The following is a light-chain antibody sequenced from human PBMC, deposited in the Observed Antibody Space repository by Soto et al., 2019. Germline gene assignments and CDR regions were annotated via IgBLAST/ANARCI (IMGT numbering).Light chain of an antibody. J-gene: IGKJ5*01. Sequence: DVQMTQSPTSLSASVGDGVTITCRASQTIMTYLNWYQLKPGKPPRLLIYAASSLQSGVPSRFSGSGSGTDFTLTISSLQTEDFATYYCQQSYSTPITFGQGTRLEIK. CDR1: QTIMTY. CDR3: QQSYSTPIT. CDR2: AAS. V-gene: IGKV1-39*01.